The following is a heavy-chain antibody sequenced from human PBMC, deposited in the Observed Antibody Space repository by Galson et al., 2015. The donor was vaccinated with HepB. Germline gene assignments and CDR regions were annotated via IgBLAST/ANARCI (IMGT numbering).Heavy chain of an antibody. V-gene: IGHV3-74*01. J-gene: IGHJ5*02. CDR2: IKSDGST. Sequence: SLRLSCAASGFTFSSYWMHWVRQAPGKGLVWVSRIKSDGSTSYADSVKGRFTISRDNAKNTLYLQMNSLKVEDTAVYYCTRALTPTTGTTPGPWGQGTLVTVSS. CDR1: GFTFSSYW. CDR3: TRALTPTTGTTPGP. D-gene: IGHD1-1*01.